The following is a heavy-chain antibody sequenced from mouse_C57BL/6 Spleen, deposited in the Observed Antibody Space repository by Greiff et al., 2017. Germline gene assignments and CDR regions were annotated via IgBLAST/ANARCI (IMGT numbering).Heavy chain of an antibody. CDR3: TASYGSRDFDY. D-gene: IGHD1-1*01. J-gene: IGHJ2*01. CDR1: GFTFSNYW. V-gene: IGHV6-3*01. CDR2: IRLKSDNYAT. Sequence: EVKVEESGGGLVQPGGSMKLSCVASGFTFSNYWMNWVRQSPEKGLEWVAQIRLKSDNYATHYAESVKGRFTISRDDSKSSVYLQMNNLRAEDTGIYYCTASYGSRDFDYWGQGTTLTVSS.